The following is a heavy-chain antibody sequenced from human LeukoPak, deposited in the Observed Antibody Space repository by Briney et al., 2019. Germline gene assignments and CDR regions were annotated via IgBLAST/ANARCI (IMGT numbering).Heavy chain of an antibody. CDR3: ARGSGTYSSGWYPDY. D-gene: IGHD6-19*01. CDR2: IYHSGST. CDR1: GGSISSGGYY. Sequence: PSETLSLTCTVSGGSISSGGYYWSWIRQPPGKGLEWIGYIYHSGSTYYNPSLKSRVTISVDRSKNQFSLKLSSVTAADTAVYYCARGSGTYSSGWYPDYWGQGTPVTVSS. J-gene: IGHJ4*02. V-gene: IGHV4-30-2*01.